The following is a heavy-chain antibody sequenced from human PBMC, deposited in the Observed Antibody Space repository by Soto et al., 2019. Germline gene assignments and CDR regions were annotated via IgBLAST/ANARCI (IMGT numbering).Heavy chain of an antibody. Sequence: QVQLVQSGAEVKKPGSSVKVSCKASGGTFSSYAISWVRQAPGQGLEWMGGIIPIFGTANYAQKFQGRVTITADKSTSTAYMELSSLRSEDTAVYYCARSEGYCSSTSCYEGIAARPEGYYFAYWGQGTLVTVSS. CDR3: ARSEGYCSSTSCYEGIAARPEGYYFAY. J-gene: IGHJ4*02. CDR2: IIPIFGTA. CDR1: GGTFSSYA. V-gene: IGHV1-69*06. D-gene: IGHD2-2*01.